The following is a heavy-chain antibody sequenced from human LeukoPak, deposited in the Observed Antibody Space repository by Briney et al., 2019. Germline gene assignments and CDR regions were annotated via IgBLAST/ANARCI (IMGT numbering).Heavy chain of an antibody. CDR3: SKGPNRASSAGTPHE. CDR1: GFTFSSYA. J-gene: IGHJ4*02. D-gene: IGHD1-1*01. Sequence: GGSLRLSCAASGFTFSSYAMTWVRQAPGRGLQWVSTINYSGGGTYYTDSVKGRFIISRDNSRNMVYLQMNGLRPDDTAVYFCSKGPNRASSAGTPHEWGQGSQVTVSS. CDR2: INYSGGGT. V-gene: IGHV3-23*01.